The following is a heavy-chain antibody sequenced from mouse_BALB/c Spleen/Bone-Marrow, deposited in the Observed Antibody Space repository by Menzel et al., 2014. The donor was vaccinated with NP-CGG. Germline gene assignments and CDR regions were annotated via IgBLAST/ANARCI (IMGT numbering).Heavy chain of an antibody. CDR2: INPGSGSS. Sequence: QVQIQQSGAELVRPGTSVKVSCKASGYAFTNYLIEWVKQRPGQGLEWIGVINPGSGSSNYNENFKGKATLTADRSSSTAYMLLNSLTSDDSAVYFCARSRGYDVGPFAFSGQGTLVPVSA. D-gene: IGHD2-2*01. CDR1: GYAFTNYL. V-gene: IGHV1-54*01. J-gene: IGHJ3*01. CDR3: ARSRGYDVGPFAF.